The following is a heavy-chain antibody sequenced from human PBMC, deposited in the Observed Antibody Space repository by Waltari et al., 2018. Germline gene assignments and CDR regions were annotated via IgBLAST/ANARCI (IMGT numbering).Heavy chain of an antibody. CDR3: ARVSNYYDSRGGAFDY. CDR2: INEDRSEK. V-gene: IGHV3-7*01. J-gene: IGHJ4*02. D-gene: IGHD3-22*01. Sequence: EVQLVESGGGLVRPGRSLRLSCASSGFTFSSYWMSWVRQAPGKGLEWVANINEDRSEKSYVDSVKGRFTVSRDNSKNSLYLQMNSLRAEDTAVYYCARVSNYYDSRGGAFDYWGQGTLVTVSS. CDR1: GFTFSSYW.